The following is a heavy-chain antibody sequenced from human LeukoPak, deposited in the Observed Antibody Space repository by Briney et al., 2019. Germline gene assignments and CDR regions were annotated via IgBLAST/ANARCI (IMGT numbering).Heavy chain of an antibody. Sequence: GGSLRLSCVASGFTFSAYGMHWVRQAPGKGLEWVAVISDDGSNKYYVDSVKGRFTISRDNSKNTLYLQMNSLRDEDTAVFYCAKGRIYSNYGYYMDVWGKGTTVTVSS. CDR3: AKGRIYSNYGYYMDV. J-gene: IGHJ6*03. CDR1: GFTFSAYG. D-gene: IGHD4-11*01. V-gene: IGHV3-30*18. CDR2: ISDDGSNK.